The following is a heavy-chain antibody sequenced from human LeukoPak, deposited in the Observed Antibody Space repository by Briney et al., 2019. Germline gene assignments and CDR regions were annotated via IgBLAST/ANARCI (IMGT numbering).Heavy chain of an antibody. CDR2: FDPEDGET. CDR1: GYTLTELS. D-gene: IGHD2-15*01. CDR3: ATAKVFCSGGSCRNYYFDY. V-gene: IGHV1-24*01. Sequence: ASVKVSCKVSGYTLTELSMHGVRQAPGKGLEWMGGFDPEDGETIYAQKFQGRVTMTEDTSTDTAYMELSSLRSEDTAVYYCATAKVFCSGGSCRNYYFDYWGQGTLVTVSS. J-gene: IGHJ4*02.